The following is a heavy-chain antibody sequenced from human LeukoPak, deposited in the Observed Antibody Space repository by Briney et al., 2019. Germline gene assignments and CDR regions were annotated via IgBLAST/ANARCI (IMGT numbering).Heavy chain of an antibody. CDR1: GYTFTDCY. D-gene: IGHD2-2*01. CDR3: ARANFLYCSSSTCLFDY. J-gene: IGHJ4*02. CDR2: INPNDGDA. V-gene: IGHV1-2*02. Sequence: ASVKVSCKASGYTFTDCYMHWVRQAPGQGFEWMGWINPNDGDANYAQKFQGRVTLTRDTSISTAHMEVSRLRSDDTAVYYCARANFLYCSSSTCLFDYWGQGTLVTVSS.